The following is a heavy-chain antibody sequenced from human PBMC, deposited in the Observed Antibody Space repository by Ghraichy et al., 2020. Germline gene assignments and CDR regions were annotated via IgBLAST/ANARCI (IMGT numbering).Heavy chain of an antibody. D-gene: IGHD2-15*01. CDR3: ARSGSSGYCSGGSRYSPLKDFDY. V-gene: IGHV1-69*13. CDR2: IIPIFGTA. Sequence: SVKVSCKASGGTFSSYAISWVRQAPGQGLEWMGGIIPIFGTANYAQKFQGRVTITADESTSTAYMELSSLRSEDTAVYYCARSGSSGYCSGGSRYSPLKDFDYWGQGTLVTVSS. J-gene: IGHJ4*02. CDR1: GGTFSSYA.